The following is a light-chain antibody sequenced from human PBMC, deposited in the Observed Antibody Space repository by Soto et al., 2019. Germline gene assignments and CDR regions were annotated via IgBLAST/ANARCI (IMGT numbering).Light chain of an antibody. CDR3: QQTYGTPPT. J-gene: IGKJ1*01. CDR1: QNIGDNY. CDR2: DAS. V-gene: IGKV3-20*01. Sequence: IVLTQSPGTLSLSPGDRATLSCRASQNIGDNYLAWYQQKPGQAPRLLIYDASRRATGIPSRFSGSGSGTDFTLTISSLQPEDFATYYCQQTYGTPPTFGQGTKVDIK.